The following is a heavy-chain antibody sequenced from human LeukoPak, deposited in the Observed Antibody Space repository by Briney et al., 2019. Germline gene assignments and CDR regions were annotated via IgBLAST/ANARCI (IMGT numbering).Heavy chain of an antibody. CDR1: GFTLSNYW. CDR3: VRDRTEYSDGWSNHYGLDV. J-gene: IGHJ6*02. V-gene: IGHV3-74*01. CDR2: INSDGSTT. D-gene: IGHD6-19*01. Sequence: GGSLRLSCTGTGFTLSNYWMHWVRQAPGKGLVWVSRINSDGSTTTYTDSVKGRFTLSRDNAKNTLNLEMNSLRVEDTAVYYCVRDRTEYSDGWSNHYGLDVWGQGTTVIVSS.